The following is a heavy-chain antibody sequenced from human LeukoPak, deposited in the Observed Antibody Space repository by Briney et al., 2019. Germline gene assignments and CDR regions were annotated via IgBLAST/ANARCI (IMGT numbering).Heavy chain of an antibody. V-gene: IGHV4-59*08. J-gene: IGHJ5*02. CDR1: GGSFSSYY. CDR3: ARRGGPFWELLYGNWFDP. CDR2: IYYSGST. D-gene: IGHD3-10*01. Sequence: SETLSLTCTVSGGSFSSYYWSWIRQPPGKGLEWIGYIYYSGSTNYNPSLKSRVTISVDTSKNQFSLKLSSVTAADTAVYYCARRGGPFWELLYGNWFDPWGQGTLVTVSS.